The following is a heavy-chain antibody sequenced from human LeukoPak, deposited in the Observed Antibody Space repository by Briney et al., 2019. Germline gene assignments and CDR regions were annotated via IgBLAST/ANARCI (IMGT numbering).Heavy chain of an antibody. CDR1: GFTFSSYS. D-gene: IGHD3-22*01. CDR2: ISSSSSYI. J-gene: IGHJ6*02. Sequence: GGSLRLSCAASGFTFSSYSMNWVRQAPGKGLEWVSSISSSSSYIYYADSVKGRFTISRDNAKNSLYLQMNSLRAEDTAVYYCARDRISYYYDSSGYRAGYYYYGMDVWGQGTTVTVSS. V-gene: IGHV3-21*01. CDR3: ARDRISYYYDSSGYRAGYYYYGMDV.